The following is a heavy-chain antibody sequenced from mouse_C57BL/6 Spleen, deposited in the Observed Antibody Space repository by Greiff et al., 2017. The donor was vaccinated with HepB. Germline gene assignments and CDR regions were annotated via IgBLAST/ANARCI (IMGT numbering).Heavy chain of an antibody. CDR2: IDPSDSYT. D-gene: IGHD1-1*01. J-gene: IGHJ1*03. CDR1: GYTFTSYW. Sequence: VQLQQSGAELVMPGASVKLSCKASGYTFTSYWMHWVKQRPGQGLEWIGEIDPSDSYTNYNQKFKGKSTLTVDKSSSTAYMQLSSLTSEDCAVFYGARSRDYGSSYPYGYFDVWGTGTTVTVSS. V-gene: IGHV1-69*01. CDR3: ARSRDYGSSYPYGYFDV.